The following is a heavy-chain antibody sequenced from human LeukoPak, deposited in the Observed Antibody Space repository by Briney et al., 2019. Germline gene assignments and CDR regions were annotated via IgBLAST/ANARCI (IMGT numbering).Heavy chain of an antibody. J-gene: IGHJ6*03. CDR3: AREGGYSGYDPYYYYYYYMDV. D-gene: IGHD5-12*01. CDR2: IIPIFGTA. V-gene: IGHV1-69*06. CDR1: GGTFSSYA. Sequence: SVKVSCKASGGTFSSYAISWVRQAPGQGLEWMGGIIPIFGTANYAQKSQGRVTITADKSTSTAYMELSSLRSEDTAVYYCAREGGYSGYDPYYYYYYYMDVWGKGTTVTVSS.